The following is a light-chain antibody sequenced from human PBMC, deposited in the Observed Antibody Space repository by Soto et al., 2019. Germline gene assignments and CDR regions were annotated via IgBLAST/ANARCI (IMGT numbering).Light chain of an antibody. CDR1: QSISIW. V-gene: IGKV1-5*01. CDR3: QQYNSYRT. J-gene: IGKJ1*01. Sequence: DLHIPHSLYPLSACIGDSDPNSCRASQSISIWLAWYQQKPGKASKLLIYDASSLESGVPSRFSGSGSGSEFTLTISSLQPDDFATYYCQQYNSYRTFGQGTKVEIK. CDR2: DAS.